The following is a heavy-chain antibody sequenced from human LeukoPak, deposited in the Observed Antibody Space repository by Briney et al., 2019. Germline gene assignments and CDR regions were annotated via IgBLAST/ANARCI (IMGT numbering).Heavy chain of an antibody. D-gene: IGHD1-26*01. CDR2: IKQDGSEK. V-gene: IGHV3-7*01. CDR3: AREGSQSASGTYPGND. J-gene: IGHJ4*02. Sequence: GGSLRLSCAASGSMLSSYWMSWVREAPGKGLEWVANIKQDGSEKYYVDSVKGRFTISRDNAKNSLFLQMNRLRAGDTAVYFCAREGSQSASGTYPGNDWGQGTLVTVSS. CDR1: GSMLSSYW.